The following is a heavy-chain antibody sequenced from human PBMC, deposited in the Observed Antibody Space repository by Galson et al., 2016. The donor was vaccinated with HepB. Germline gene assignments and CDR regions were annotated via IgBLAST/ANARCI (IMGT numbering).Heavy chain of an antibody. J-gene: IGHJ6*02. D-gene: IGHD3-9*01. CDR2: IYPGDSDT. V-gene: IGHV5-51*01. Sequence: QSGAEVKKPGESLKISCKGSGYRFSSYYIGWVRQMPGKGLEWMGIIYPGDSDTRYSPSFQGQVTISADKSINTAYLQWSSLKASDTAIYYCVRRRDILTGNRSYYYVMDVWGQGTTVTVSS. CDR1: GYRFSSYY. CDR3: VRRRDILTGNRSYYYVMDV.